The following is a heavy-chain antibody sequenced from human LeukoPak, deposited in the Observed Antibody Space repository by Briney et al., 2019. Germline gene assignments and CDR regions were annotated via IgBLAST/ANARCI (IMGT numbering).Heavy chain of an antibody. V-gene: IGHV3-48*01. Sequence: GGSLRLSCAASGFTFSSYSMNWVRQAPGKGLEWVSYISSSSSTIYYADSVKGRFTISRDNAKNSVSPQMNSLRAEDTAVYYCASGSYGSGFYYFYYMDVWGKGTTVTVSS. CDR2: ISSSSSTI. CDR1: GFTFSSYS. J-gene: IGHJ6*03. D-gene: IGHD3-10*01. CDR3: ASGSYGSGFYYFYYMDV.